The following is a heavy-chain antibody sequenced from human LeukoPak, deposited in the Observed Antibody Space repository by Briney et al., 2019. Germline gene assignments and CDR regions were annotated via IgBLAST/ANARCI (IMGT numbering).Heavy chain of an antibody. V-gene: IGHV1-2*02. CDR1: GGTFSSYA. D-gene: IGHD2-2*01. J-gene: IGHJ6*02. Sequence: ASVKVSCKASGGTFSSYAISWVRQAPGQGLEWMGWINPNSGGTNYAQKFQGRVTMTRDTSISTAYMELSRLRSDDTAVYYCARARYCSSTSCYRYYYYGMDVWGQGTTVTASS. CDR3: ARARYCSSTSCYRYYYYGMDV. CDR2: INPNSGGT.